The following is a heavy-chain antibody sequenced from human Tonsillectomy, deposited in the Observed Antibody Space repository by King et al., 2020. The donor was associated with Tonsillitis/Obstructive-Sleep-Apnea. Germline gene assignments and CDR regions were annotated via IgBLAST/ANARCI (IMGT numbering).Heavy chain of an antibody. J-gene: IGHJ6*03. CDR3: ARVILYDLYYMDV. V-gene: IGHV3-33*01. Sequence: VQLVESGGGVVQPGRSLRLACAASGSTLSSYGMHWVRLAPGKGLEWVAVIWYDGSNKYYADSVKGRFTISRDNSKNTLYLQLNSLRAEDTAVYYCARVILYDLYYMDVWGKGTTVIVSS. CDR1: GSTLSSYG. D-gene: IGHD2-2*02. CDR2: IWYDGSNK.